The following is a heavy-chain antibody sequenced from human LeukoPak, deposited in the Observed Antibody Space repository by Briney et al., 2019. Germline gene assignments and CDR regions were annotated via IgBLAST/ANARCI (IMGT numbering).Heavy chain of an antibody. J-gene: IGHJ4*02. D-gene: IGHD3-10*01. CDR1: GFTFSSYW. CDR3: ARPVSAYYGSGSYFY. Sequence: PGGSLRLSCAASGFTFSSYWMSWIRQPPGKGLEWIGEINHSGSTNYNPSLKSRVTISVDTSKNQFSLKLSSVTAADTAVYYCARPVSAYYGSGSYFYWGQGTLVTVSS. CDR2: INHSGST. V-gene: IGHV4-34*01.